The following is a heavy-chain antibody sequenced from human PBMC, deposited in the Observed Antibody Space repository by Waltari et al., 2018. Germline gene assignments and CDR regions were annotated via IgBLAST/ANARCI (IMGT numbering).Heavy chain of an antibody. V-gene: IGHV4-30-4*01. CDR1: GGSISSGDYY. CDR2: IFYRGST. CDR3: VKKFLGGGFDP. J-gene: IGHJ5*02. D-gene: IGHD3-10*01. Sequence: QVQLQASGPGLVKPSQTLSLTCTVSGGSISSGDYYWTLIRPPPRKGLEWIGYIFYRGSTYYNPSLKSRLTMSVDTPKNHFSLKLRSGTAADTAVYYCVKKFLGGGFDPWGQGTLVTVSS.